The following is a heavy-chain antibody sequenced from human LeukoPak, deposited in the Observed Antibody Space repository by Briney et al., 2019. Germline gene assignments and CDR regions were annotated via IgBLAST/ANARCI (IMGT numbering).Heavy chain of an antibody. CDR1: GFTFSSYA. Sequence: GGSLRLSCAASGFTFSSYAMSWVRQAPGEGLEWVSAISGSGGSTYYADSVKGRFTISRDNSKNTLYLQMNSLRAEDTAVYYCAKSGPGYSSGWYFFDYWGQGTLVTVSS. J-gene: IGHJ4*02. CDR2: ISGSGGST. D-gene: IGHD6-19*01. CDR3: AKSGPGYSSGWYFFDY. V-gene: IGHV3-23*01.